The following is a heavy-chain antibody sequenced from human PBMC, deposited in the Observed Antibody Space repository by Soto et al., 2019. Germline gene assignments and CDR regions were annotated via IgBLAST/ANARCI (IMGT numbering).Heavy chain of an antibody. CDR1: GIIVSTNY. Sequence: PGGSLRLSCAASGIIVSTNYVSWVRQAPGKGLEWVSLIYSDGKTYYADSVKGRFTISRDNSKNTVSLQMNSVRAEDTAVYYCARDGGGGYYDSSGYVAVWGQGTLVTVSS. V-gene: IGHV3-53*01. D-gene: IGHD3-22*01. CDR3: ARDGGGGYYDSSGYVAV. CDR2: IYSDGKT. J-gene: IGHJ4*02.